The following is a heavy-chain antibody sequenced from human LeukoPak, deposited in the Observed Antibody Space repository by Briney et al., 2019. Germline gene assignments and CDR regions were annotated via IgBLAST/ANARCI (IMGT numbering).Heavy chain of an antibody. CDR2: IRSKANSYAT. J-gene: IGHJ4*02. D-gene: IGHD3-10*01. CDR3: AKYARSYYGSGSYYYFDY. V-gene: IGHV3-73*01. Sequence: GSLRLSCAASGFTFSGSAMHWVRQASGKGLEWVGRIRSKANSYATAYGVSVEDRFTISRDDSKNTAYLQMNSLRAEDTAVYYCAKYARSYYGSGSYYYFDYWGQGTLVTVSS. CDR1: GFTFSGSA.